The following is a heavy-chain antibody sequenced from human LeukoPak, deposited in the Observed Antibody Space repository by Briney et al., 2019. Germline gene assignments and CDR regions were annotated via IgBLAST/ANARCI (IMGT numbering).Heavy chain of an antibody. J-gene: IGHJ4*02. Sequence: ASVKVSCKASGGTFSSYAIGWVRQAPGQGLEWMGWINTNTGNPTYAQGFFTGRYVFSLDTSVNTAYLQITGLKADDTAVYYYGRDPKLGIRGYTYGYIDFWGQGTLVTVAS. V-gene: IGHV7-4-1*02. CDR3: GRDPKLGIRGYTYGYIDF. CDR2: INTNTGNP. D-gene: IGHD5-18*01. CDR1: GGTFSSYA.